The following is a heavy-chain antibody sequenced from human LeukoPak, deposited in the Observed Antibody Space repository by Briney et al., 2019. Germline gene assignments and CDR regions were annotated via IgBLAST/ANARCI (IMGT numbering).Heavy chain of an antibody. CDR1: GFTFSSYA. D-gene: IGHD6-13*01. Sequence: GGSLRLSCAASGFTFSSYAMSWVRQAPGKGLEWVSAISGSGGSTYYADSVKGRFTISRDNSKNTLYLQMNSLRAEDTAVYYCAKDLFDSSSWYTSPSDYWGQGTLVTVSS. CDR2: ISGSGGST. V-gene: IGHV3-23*01. J-gene: IGHJ4*02. CDR3: AKDLFDSSSWYTSPSDY.